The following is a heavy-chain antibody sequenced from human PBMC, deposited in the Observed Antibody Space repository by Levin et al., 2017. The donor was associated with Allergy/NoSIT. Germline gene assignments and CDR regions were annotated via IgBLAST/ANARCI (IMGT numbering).Heavy chain of an antibody. J-gene: IGHJ4*02. CDR3: ARRQHSSSTKLWIDS. CDR1: GFSFGLYE. V-gene: IGHV3-48*03. Sequence: GGSLRLSCAASGFSFGLYEMNWVRQAPGKGLEWIAYISTSGVTIYYADSVEGRFTISRDNAGKSLYLQMNSLRVEDTAIYYCARRQHSSSTKLWIDSWGQGTLVTVSS. CDR2: ISTSGVTI. D-gene: IGHD6-6*01.